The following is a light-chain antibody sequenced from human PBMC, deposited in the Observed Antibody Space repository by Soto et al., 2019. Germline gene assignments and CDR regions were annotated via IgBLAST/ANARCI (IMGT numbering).Light chain of an antibody. CDR3: QQYNNWHT. V-gene: IGKV3-15*01. CDR1: QSVSSN. CDR2: GAS. J-gene: IGKJ2*01. Sequence: EIVMTQSPATLSVSPGERATVSCRASQSVSSNLAWYQQKPGQGPRLLIYGASTRATGIPARFSGSGSGTEFTLTISSLQSEDFAVYYCQQYNNWHTFGQGTKLEIK.